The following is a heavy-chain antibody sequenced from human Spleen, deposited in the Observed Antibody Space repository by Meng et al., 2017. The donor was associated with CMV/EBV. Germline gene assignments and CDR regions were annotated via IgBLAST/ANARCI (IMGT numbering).Heavy chain of an antibody. CDR3: ARRLGSHKDRRTLYYFDH. Sequence: YTFTTYGINRLRQATGQELKWVGWINPNTNNTAYAQKCLGRVTMTSNTSISTDYMELSSVTTEDTAVDYCARRLGSHKDRRTLYYFDHWGQGTLVTVSS. V-gene: IGHV1-8*02. D-gene: IGHD1-26*01. CDR2: INPNTNNT. J-gene: IGHJ4*02. CDR1: YTFTTYG.